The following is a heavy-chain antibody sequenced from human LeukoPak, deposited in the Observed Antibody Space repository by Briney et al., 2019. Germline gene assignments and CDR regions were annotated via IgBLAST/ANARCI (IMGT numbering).Heavy chain of an antibody. V-gene: IGHV1-69*06. CDR2: IIPIFGTA. CDR1: GYTFTSYG. Sequence: SVKVSCKASGYTFTSYGITWVRQAPGQGLEWMGGIIPIFGTANYAQKFQGRVTITADKSTSTAYMELSSLRSEDTAVYYCASKAGYGDYHFDYWGQGTLVTVSS. J-gene: IGHJ4*02. CDR3: ASKAGYGDYHFDY. D-gene: IGHD4-17*01.